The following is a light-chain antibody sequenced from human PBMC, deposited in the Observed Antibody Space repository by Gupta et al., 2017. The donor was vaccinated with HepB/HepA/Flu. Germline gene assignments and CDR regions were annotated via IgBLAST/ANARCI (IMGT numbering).Light chain of an antibody. V-gene: IGLV2-14*01. J-gene: IGLJ1*01. CDR1: SSDVGGYNY. CDR3: SSYTSSSTLV. CDR2: DVS. Sequence: QSALTQPASVSGSPGQSITISCTGTSSDVGGYNYVSWYQQHPGKAPKLMIYDVSNRPPGVSNRFAGSKSGNTASLTISVLQAEDEADYYCSSYTSSSTLVFGTGTKVTVL.